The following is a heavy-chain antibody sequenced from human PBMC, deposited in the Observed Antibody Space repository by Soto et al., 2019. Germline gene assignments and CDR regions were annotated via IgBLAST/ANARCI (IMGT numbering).Heavy chain of an antibody. CDR3: ARQFHYYGSGTYYYYFDS. D-gene: IGHD3-10*01. V-gene: IGHV4-59*01. Sequence: SETLSLTCTVAGGSSSSYYWSWIRQPPGKGVEWIGHISYSGSTTYNSSLKSRVTISLDTSKNQFSLKLSSVTAADTAVYFCARQFHYYGSGTYYYYFDSWGQGTLXTVSS. J-gene: IGHJ4*02. CDR1: GGSSSSYY. CDR2: ISYSGST.